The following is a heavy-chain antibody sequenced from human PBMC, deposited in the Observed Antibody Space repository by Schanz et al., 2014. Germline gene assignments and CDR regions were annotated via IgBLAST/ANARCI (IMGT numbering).Heavy chain of an antibody. CDR1: GGSFSGYW. CDR2: VNHGGST. Sequence: QVQLQQWGAGLLKPSETLSLTCAFSGGSFSGYWWTWVRQSPGKGLEWIGEVNHGGSTNYNPSLTSGVTISCDLPKKHCSLRLSSVTAADTAAYYCATWSGTRLFHNWGQGTLVTVSS. V-gene: IGHV4-34*01. CDR3: ATWSGTRLFHN. J-gene: IGHJ4*02. D-gene: IGHD1-7*01.